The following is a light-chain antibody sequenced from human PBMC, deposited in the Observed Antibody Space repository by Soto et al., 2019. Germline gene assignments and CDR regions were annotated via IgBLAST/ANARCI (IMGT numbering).Light chain of an antibody. CDR2: AAS. Sequence: DIQLTQSPSFLSASVGDRVTITCRASQGINDYLAWYQQKPGKAPKLLIYAASTLQSEVPSRFSGSASGTEFPLTIRSLQPEDFATYYCQQFNTYPLTFGGGTKVEVK. J-gene: IGKJ4*01. CDR3: QQFNTYPLT. V-gene: IGKV1-9*01. CDR1: QGINDY.